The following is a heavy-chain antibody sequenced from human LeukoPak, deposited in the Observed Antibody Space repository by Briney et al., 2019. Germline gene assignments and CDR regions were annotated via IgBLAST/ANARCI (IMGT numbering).Heavy chain of an antibody. Sequence: SVKVSCKASGGTFSSYAISWVRQAPGQGLEWMGGIIPIFGTANYAQKFQGRVTITADESTSTAYMELSSLRSEDTAVCYCASHVLLWFGEYYYGMDVWGQGTTVTASS. CDR2: IIPIFGTA. J-gene: IGHJ6*02. CDR1: GGTFSSYA. V-gene: IGHV1-69*13. D-gene: IGHD3-10*01. CDR3: ASHVLLWFGEYYYGMDV.